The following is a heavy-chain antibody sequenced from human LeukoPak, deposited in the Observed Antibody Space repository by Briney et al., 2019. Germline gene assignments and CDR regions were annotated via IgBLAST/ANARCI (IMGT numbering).Heavy chain of an antibody. D-gene: IGHD3-22*01. V-gene: IGHV4-59*01. CDR2: IYYSGST. Sequence: SETLSLTCTVSGGSISSYYWSWIRQPPGKGLEWIGYIYYSGSTNYNPSLKSRVTISVDTSKNQFSLKLSSVTAADTAVYYCARVRYYYDSSGYYHVFDIWGQGTMVTVSS. CDR1: GGSISSYY. J-gene: IGHJ3*02. CDR3: ARVRYYYDSSGYYHVFDI.